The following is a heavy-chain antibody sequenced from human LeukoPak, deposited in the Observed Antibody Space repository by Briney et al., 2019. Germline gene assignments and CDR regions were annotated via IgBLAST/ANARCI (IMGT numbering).Heavy chain of an antibody. D-gene: IGHD2-2*01. J-gene: IGHJ4*02. CDR2: IYSGGNT. V-gene: IGHV3-66*01. CDR3: ARSKIVVVPAATGIFDY. Sequence: PGGSLRLSCAASGFTASSNYMSWVRQAPGKGLEWVSIIYSGGNTYYADSVKDRFTISRDNSKNTLYLQMNSLRAEDTAVYYCARSKIVVVPAATGIFDYWGQGTLVTVSS. CDR1: GFTASSNY.